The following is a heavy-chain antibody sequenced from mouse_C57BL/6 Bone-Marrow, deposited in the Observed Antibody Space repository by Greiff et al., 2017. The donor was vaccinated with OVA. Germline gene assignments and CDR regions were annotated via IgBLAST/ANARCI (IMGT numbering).Heavy chain of an antibody. Sequence: VQLQQPGAELVKPGASVKLSCKASGYTFTSYWMQWVKQRPGQGLEWIGEIDPSDSYTNYNQKLKGKATLTVDTSSRTAYMQLSSLTSEDSAVYYCAKATTPWGQGTTLTVSS. CDR2: IDPSDSYT. D-gene: IGHD1-1*01. CDR1: GYTFTSYW. CDR3: AKATTP. V-gene: IGHV1-50*01. J-gene: IGHJ2*01.